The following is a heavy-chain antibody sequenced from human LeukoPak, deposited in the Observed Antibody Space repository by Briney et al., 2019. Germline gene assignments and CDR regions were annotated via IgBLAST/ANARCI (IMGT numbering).Heavy chain of an antibody. D-gene: IGHD2-2*01. Sequence: GESLKISCKGSGYSFTSYWIGWVRQMPGKGLEWMGIIYPGDSDTRYSPSFQGQVTISADKSIITAYLQWSSLKASDTAMYYCATPYPREYCSSTTCYFNYWGQGTLVTVSS. J-gene: IGHJ4*02. CDR3: ATPYPREYCSSTTCYFNY. CDR1: GYSFTSYW. CDR2: IYPGDSDT. V-gene: IGHV5-51*01.